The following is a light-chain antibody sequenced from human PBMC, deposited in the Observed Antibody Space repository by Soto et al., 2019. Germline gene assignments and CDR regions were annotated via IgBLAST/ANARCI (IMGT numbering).Light chain of an antibody. V-gene: IGKV3-20*01. Sequence: EIILTQSPATLSLSPGESATLSCRASQTVSSNYLAWCQQRPGQAPRLLIYGASTRAAGVPDRFSGSGSGTDFTLTITRLEPEESAVYFCQQDTSAHSKIGQAT. CDR1: QTVSSNY. J-gene: IGKJ1*01. CDR3: QQDTSAHSK. CDR2: GAS.